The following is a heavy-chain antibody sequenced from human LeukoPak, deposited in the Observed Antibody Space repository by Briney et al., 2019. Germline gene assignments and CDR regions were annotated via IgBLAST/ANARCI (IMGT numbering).Heavy chain of an antibody. V-gene: IGHV3-23*01. Sequence: GGSLRLSCAASGFTFSSYGMSWVRQAPGKGLEWVSAISGSGGSTYYADSVKGRFTISRDNSKNMLYLQMNSLRAEDTAVYYCAKGDHTAMIRYWGQGTLVTVSS. CDR1: GFTFSSYG. D-gene: IGHD5-18*01. CDR3: AKGDHTAMIRY. CDR2: ISGSGGST. J-gene: IGHJ4*02.